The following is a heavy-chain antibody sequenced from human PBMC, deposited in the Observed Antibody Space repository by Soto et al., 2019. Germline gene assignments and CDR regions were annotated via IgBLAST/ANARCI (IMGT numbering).Heavy chain of an antibody. CDR1: GFTFSSYA. CDR2: ISGSGGST. CDR3: AKEQSDSRYYYASSGSFDY. V-gene: IGHV3-23*01. D-gene: IGHD3-22*01. J-gene: IGHJ4*02. Sequence: EVQLLESGGGLVQPGGSLRLSCAASGFTFSSYAMSWVLQAPGKGLEWVSAISGSGGSTYYADSVKGRFTISRDNSKNTLYLQMNSLRAEDTALDYCAKEQSDSRYYYASSGSFDYWGQGTLVTVSS.